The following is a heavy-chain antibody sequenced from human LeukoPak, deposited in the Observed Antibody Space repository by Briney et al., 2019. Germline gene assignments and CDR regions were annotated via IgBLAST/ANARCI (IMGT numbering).Heavy chain of an antibody. J-gene: IGHJ4*02. CDR1: GFTFSSYA. CDR2: ISGSGGST. CDR3: AKVRGPKYSSDYYFDY. Sequence: PGRSLRLSYAASGFTFSSYAMSWVHQAPGKGLEWVSAISGSGGSTYYADSVKGRFTISRDNSKNTLYLQMNSLRAEDTAVYYCAKVRGPKYSSDYYFDYWGQGTLVTVSS. D-gene: IGHD6-25*01. V-gene: IGHV3-23*01.